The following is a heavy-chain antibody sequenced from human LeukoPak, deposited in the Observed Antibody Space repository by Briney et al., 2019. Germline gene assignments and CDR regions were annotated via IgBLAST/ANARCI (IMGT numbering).Heavy chain of an antibody. CDR1: GFTVSGNY. D-gene: IGHD4-17*01. J-gene: IGHJ4*02. V-gene: IGHV3-66*01. Sequence: GGSLRLSCAASGFTVSGNYMSWVRQAPGKGLEWVSVIYSGGSTYYADSVKGRFTISRDNSKNTLYLQMNSLRAEDTAVYYCARDHYGDYLFDYWGQGTLVTVSS. CDR2: IYSGGST. CDR3: ARDHYGDYLFDY.